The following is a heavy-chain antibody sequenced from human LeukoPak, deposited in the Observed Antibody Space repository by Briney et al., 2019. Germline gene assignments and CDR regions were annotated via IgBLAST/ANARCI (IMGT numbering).Heavy chain of an antibody. Sequence: SETLSLTCTVSGGSLSSYYWSWIRQPPGKGLEWIGYIYYSGSTNYNPSLKSRVTISVDTSKNQFSLKLSSVTAADTAVYYCARHIGYCSSTSCYTLGYYYGMDVWGQGTTVTVSS. D-gene: IGHD2-2*02. CDR1: GGSLSSYY. CDR2: IYYSGST. J-gene: IGHJ6*02. V-gene: IGHV4-59*08. CDR3: ARHIGYCSSTSCYTLGYYYGMDV.